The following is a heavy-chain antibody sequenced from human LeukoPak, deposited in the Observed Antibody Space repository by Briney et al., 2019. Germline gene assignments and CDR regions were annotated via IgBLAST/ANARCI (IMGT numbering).Heavy chain of an antibody. CDR2: ISSSSSYI. J-gene: IGHJ4*02. CDR3: ARGARVAGTSAYFDY. Sequence: GGSLGLSRAASGFTFSSYSMNWVRQAPGKGLEWVSSISSSSSYIYYADSVKGRFTFSRDNAKNSLYLQMNSLRAEDTAVYYCARGARVAGTSAYFDYWGKGTLVSSSS. V-gene: IGHV3-21*01. D-gene: IGHD6-19*01. CDR1: GFTFSSYS.